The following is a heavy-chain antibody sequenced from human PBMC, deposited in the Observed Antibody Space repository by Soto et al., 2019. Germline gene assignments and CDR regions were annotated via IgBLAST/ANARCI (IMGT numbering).Heavy chain of an antibody. Sequence: PSETLSLTCTVSGGSISSYYCSWSRQPPGKGLEWIGYIYYSGSTNYNPSLKSRVTISVDTSKNQFSLKLSSVTAADTAVYYCARDRRYYYGSGSYYRPSYGMDVWGQGTTVTVSS. V-gene: IGHV4-59*01. D-gene: IGHD3-10*01. J-gene: IGHJ6*02. CDR3: ARDRRYYYGSGSYYRPSYGMDV. CDR1: GGSISSYY. CDR2: IYYSGST.